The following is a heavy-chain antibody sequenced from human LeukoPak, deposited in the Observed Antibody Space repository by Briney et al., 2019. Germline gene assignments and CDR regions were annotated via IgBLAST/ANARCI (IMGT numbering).Heavy chain of an antibody. CDR2: IIPIFGTA. V-gene: IGHV1-69*13. CDR1: GGTFSSYA. J-gene: IGHJ4*02. D-gene: IGHD6-13*01. Sequence: SVKVSCKASGGTFSSYAISWVRQAPGQGLEWMGGIIPIFGTANYAQKFQGRVTITADESTSTAYMELSSLRSEDTAAYYCARDKGFWAGIAAAGRGYFDYWGQGTLVTVSS. CDR3: ARDKGFWAGIAAAGRGYFDY.